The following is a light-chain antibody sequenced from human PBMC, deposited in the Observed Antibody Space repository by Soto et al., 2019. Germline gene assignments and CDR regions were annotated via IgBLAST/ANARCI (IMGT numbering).Light chain of an antibody. CDR1: QSISSW. J-gene: IGKJ1*01. Sequence: DIQMSQSPSTLSASVGDRVTITCRASQSISSWLAWYQQKPGKAPKLLIYKASSLESGVPSRFSGSGSGTEFTLTISSLQPDDFATHYCQQYNSYPSTFGQGTKVDIK. V-gene: IGKV1-5*03. CDR3: QQYNSYPST. CDR2: KAS.